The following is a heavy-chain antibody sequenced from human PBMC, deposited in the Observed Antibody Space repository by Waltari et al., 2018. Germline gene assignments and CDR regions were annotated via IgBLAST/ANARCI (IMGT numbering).Heavy chain of an antibody. D-gene: IGHD6-13*01. Sequence: QVQLVQSGAEVKKPGSSVKVSCKASGGSFSTCALTWVRQAPGQGLEWMGGIILMFETANYAQKFQERVTITTDGSMTTAYMELSSLTSEDTAVYYCARGGLYGQQLLESAFEIWGQGTKVTVAS. J-gene: IGHJ3*02. V-gene: IGHV1-69*05. CDR1: GGSFSTCA. CDR3: ARGGLYGQQLLESAFEI. CDR2: IILMFETA.